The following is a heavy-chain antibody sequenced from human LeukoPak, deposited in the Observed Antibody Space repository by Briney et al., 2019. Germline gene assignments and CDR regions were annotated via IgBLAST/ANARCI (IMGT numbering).Heavy chain of an antibody. D-gene: IGHD3-22*01. V-gene: IGHV4-34*01. J-gene: IGHJ4*02. CDR3: ARGRREYYDSSGYLLDY. Sequence: ASETLSLTCAVYGGSFSGYYWSWIRQPPGKGPEWIGEINHSGSTNYNPSLKSRVTISVDTSKNQFSLKLSSVTAADTAVYYCARGRREYYDSSGYLLDYWGQGTLVTVSS. CDR1: GGSFSGYY. CDR2: INHSGST.